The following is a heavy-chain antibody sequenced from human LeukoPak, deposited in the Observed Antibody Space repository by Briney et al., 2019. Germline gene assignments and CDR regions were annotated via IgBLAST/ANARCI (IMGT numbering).Heavy chain of an antibody. CDR2: IKKRSDGGTT. CDR3: TTLSSRTKNDY. Sequence: GGSLRLSCAASGFTFSNAWMTWVRQAPGKGLEWVGHIKKRSDGGTTDYAAPVKGRFTISRDDSKDTLYLQMDSLKTEDTAVYYCTTLSSRTKNDYWGQGTLVTVSS. J-gene: IGHJ4*02. CDR1: GFTFSNAW. D-gene: IGHD3-16*01. V-gene: IGHV3-15*01.